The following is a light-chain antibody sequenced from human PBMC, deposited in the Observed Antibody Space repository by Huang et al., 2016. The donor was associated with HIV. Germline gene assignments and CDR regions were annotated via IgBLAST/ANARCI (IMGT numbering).Light chain of an antibody. J-gene: IGKJ2*03. V-gene: IGKV2-29*02. CDR2: EVS. Sequence: DVVMTQTPLSLSVTPGHPASISCKSSQSLLHSDRKTYLYGYLQKPGQSPQLLMYEVSSRFSGVPHKFNDSGSGTDLPLTVRQVEAGHVGVCYCMQSVHLAYCVGEEPNLEI. CDR1: QSLLHSDRKTY. CDR3: MQSVHLAYC.